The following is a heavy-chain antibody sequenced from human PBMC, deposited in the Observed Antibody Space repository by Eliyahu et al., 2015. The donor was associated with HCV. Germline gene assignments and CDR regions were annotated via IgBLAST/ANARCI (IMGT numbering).Heavy chain of an antibody. CDR1: GFTFXSYA. CDR3: VKDSDGYHADY. J-gene: IGHJ4*02. Sequence: EVQLVXSGGGLVQPGGSXXXSXSASGFTFXSYAXHWVRQAPGKGLEYVSAISSNGGSTYYADSVKGRFTISRDNSKNTLYLQMSSLRAEDTAVYYCVKDSDGYHADYWGQGTLVTVSS. CDR2: ISSNGGST. D-gene: IGHD5-24*01. V-gene: IGHV3-64D*06.